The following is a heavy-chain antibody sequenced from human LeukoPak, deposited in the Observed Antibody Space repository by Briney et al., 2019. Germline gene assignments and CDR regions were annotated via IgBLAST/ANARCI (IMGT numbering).Heavy chain of an antibody. Sequence: GGSLRLSCAASGFTFNNFAMSWVRQAPGKGLEWVSAISGSGGSTYYADSVKGRFTISRDNSKNTLYLQMNSLRAEDTAVYYCAKAKLGYCSSTSCPGDPFDYWGQGTLVTVSS. CDR1: GFTFNNFA. CDR3: AKAKLGYCSSTSCPGDPFDY. D-gene: IGHD2-2*01. J-gene: IGHJ4*02. CDR2: ISGSGGST. V-gene: IGHV3-23*01.